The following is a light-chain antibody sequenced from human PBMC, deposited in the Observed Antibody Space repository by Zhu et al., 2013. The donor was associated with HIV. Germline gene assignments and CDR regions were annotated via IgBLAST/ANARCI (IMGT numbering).Light chain of an antibody. CDR3: QQYDTDPYT. J-gene: IGKJ2*01. Sequence: DIQMTQSPSTLSASVGDRVTITCRASQSISSWLAWYQQKPGKAPNLLIYKASSLESGVPSRFSGSGSGTDFTLTVSSLQPDDSATYHCQQYDTDPYTFGQGTKLEI. CDR1: QSISSW. CDR2: KAS. V-gene: IGKV1-5*03.